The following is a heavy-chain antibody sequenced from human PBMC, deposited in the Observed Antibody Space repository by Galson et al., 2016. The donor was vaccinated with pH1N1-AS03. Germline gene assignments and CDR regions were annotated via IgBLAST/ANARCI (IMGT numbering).Heavy chain of an antibody. CDR2: ISGNGFST. V-gene: IGHV3-64*01. D-gene: IGHD6-13*01. Sequence: SLRLSCSVGGFTFSSYAMFWVRQAPGKGLEYVSAISGNGFSTYYANSVKDRFTVSRDNSKNTLYLQMGSLRVGDMAVYYCARGPVSYSNYWFPPPDYWGQGTLVTVSS. CDR3: ARGPVSYSNYWFPPPDY. CDR1: GFTFSSYA. J-gene: IGHJ4*02.